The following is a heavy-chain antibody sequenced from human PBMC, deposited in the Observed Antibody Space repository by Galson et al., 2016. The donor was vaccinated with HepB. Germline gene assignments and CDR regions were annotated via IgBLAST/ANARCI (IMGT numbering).Heavy chain of an antibody. Sequence: TLSLTCSVSGDSISSGDYYWTWIRQPPGKGMEWIGYISYSGDAYHNPSLRSRVTMSVDTSKNEVSLKVSSVAAADTALYHCARTRGRRYGEGFFDYWGQGRLVTVSS. J-gene: IGHJ4*02. CDR1: GDSISSGDYY. D-gene: IGHD3-10*01. CDR2: ISYSGDA. CDR3: ARTRGRRYGEGFFDY. V-gene: IGHV4-30-4*01.